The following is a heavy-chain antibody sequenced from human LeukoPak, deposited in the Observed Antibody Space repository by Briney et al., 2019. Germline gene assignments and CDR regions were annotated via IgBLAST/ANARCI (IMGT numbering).Heavy chain of an antibody. D-gene: IGHD3-10*01. Sequence: SETLSLTCAVYGGSFSGYYWSWIRQPPGKGLEWIGEINHSGSTNYNPSLKSRVTISVDTSKNQFSLKLSSVTAADTAVYYCASSRRVPGVSIGYFDSWGQGTLVTVSS. CDR1: GGSFSGYY. V-gene: IGHV4-34*01. CDR2: INHSGST. J-gene: IGHJ4*02. CDR3: ASSRRVPGVSIGYFDS.